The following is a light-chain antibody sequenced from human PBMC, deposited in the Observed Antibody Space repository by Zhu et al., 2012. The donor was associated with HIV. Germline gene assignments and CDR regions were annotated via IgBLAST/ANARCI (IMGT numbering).Light chain of an antibody. CDR3: QQRNSNWFT. J-gene: IGKJ4*01. V-gene: IGKV3-11*01. CDR1: RSVSSF. Sequence: VVLTQSPATLSLSPGERATVSCRASRSVSSFLAWYQQKPGQAPRLLIYDASKRAAGISARFSGSGSGTDFTFTISSLESEDFAVYYCQQRNSNWFTFGGGTKVEIK. CDR2: DAS.